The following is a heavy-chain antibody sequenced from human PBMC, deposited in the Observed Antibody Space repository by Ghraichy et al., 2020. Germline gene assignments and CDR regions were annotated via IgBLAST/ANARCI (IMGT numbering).Heavy chain of an antibody. D-gene: IGHD4-11*01. J-gene: IGHJ6*02. V-gene: IGHV5-51*01. CDR2: IYPGDSDT. CDR3: ARFRVVTTVNYYYGMDV. Sequence: ESLNISCKGSGYSFTSYWIGWVRQMPGKGLEWMGIIYPGDSDTRYSPSFQGQVTISADKSISTAYLQWSSLKASDTAMYYCARFRVVTTVNYYYGMDVWGQGTTVTVSS. CDR1: GYSFTSYW.